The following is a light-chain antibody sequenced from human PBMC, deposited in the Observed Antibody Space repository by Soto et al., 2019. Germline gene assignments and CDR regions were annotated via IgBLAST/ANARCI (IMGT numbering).Light chain of an antibody. CDR3: QQYGSSPT. Sequence: EIVLTQSPATLSLFPGERATLSCRASQNVRTYLAWYQHKPGQAPRLLISNASDRATGIPARFSGSGSGTDFTLTISSLEADDFAVYYCQQYGSSPTFGQGTKLEIK. V-gene: IGKV3-11*01. CDR2: NAS. J-gene: IGKJ2*01. CDR1: QNVRTY.